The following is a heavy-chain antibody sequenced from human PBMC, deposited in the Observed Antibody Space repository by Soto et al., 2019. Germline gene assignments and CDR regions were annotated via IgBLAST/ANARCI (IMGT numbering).Heavy chain of an antibody. J-gene: IGHJ6*02. D-gene: IGHD3-9*01. CDR1: GFTFSSYA. Sequence: GGSLRLSCAASGFTFSSYAMSWVRQAPGKGLEWVSVISGSGGSTYYADSVKGRFTISRDNSKNTLYLQMNSLRAEDTAVYYCAKVTKYYDILTGQPHYYYGMDVWGQGTTVTVSS. CDR2: ISGSGGST. V-gene: IGHV3-23*01. CDR3: AKVTKYYDILTGQPHYYYGMDV.